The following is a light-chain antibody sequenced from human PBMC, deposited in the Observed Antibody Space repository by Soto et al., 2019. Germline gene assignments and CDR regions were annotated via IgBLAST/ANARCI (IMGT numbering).Light chain of an antibody. CDR1: QSVSNNY. Sequence: EIVLTQSPGTLSLSPGERATLSCRASQSVSNNYLAWYQQKPGQAPRLLIYGASNRATGIPDRFSGSGSETDFTLTISSLEPEDFAVYYCQQRSDWPLTLGQGTRREIK. CDR2: GAS. J-gene: IGKJ5*01. CDR3: QQRSDWPLT. V-gene: IGKV3D-20*02.